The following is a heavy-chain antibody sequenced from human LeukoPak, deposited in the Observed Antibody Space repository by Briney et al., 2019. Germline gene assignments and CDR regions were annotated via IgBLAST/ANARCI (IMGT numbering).Heavy chain of an antibody. J-gene: IGHJ6*03. CDR2: IYYSGST. CDR1: GGSISSYY. D-gene: IGHD5-24*01. Sequence: SETLSLTCTVSGGSISSYYWSWIRQPPGKGLGWIGYIYYSGSTNYNPSLKSRVTISVDTSKNQFSLKLSSVTAADTAVYYCARDGYNSGYYYYMDVWGKGTTVTVSS. CDR3: ARDGYNSGYYYYMDV. V-gene: IGHV4-59*01.